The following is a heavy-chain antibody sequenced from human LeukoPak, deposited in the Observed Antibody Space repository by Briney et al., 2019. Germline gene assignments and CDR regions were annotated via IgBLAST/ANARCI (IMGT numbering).Heavy chain of an antibody. J-gene: IGHJ3*02. CDR3: ARANWGSPLGGAFDI. CDR2: ISYDGSNK. Sequence: PGRSLRLSCAASGFTFSSYAMHWVRQAPGKGLEWVAVISYDGSNKYYADSVKGRFTISRDNSKNTLYLQMHSLRAEDTAVYYCARANWGSPLGGAFDIWGQGTMVTVSS. D-gene: IGHD3-16*01. CDR1: GFTFSSYA. V-gene: IGHV3-30*04.